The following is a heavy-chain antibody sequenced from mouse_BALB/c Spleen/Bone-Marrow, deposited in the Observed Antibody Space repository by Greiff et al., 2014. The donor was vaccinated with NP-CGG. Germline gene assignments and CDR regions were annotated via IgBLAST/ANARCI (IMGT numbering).Heavy chain of an antibody. J-gene: IGHJ2*01. Sequence: VQLQESGAELVRPGSSVKISCKASGYAFSSYWMNWVKQRPGQGLEWIGQIYPGDGDTNYNGKFKGKATLTADKSFSTAYMQLSSLTSEDSAVYFCARRGYYYGSSYVDYWGQGTTLTVSS. CDR2: IYPGDGDT. CDR1: GYAFSSYW. D-gene: IGHD1-1*01. CDR3: ARRGYYYGSSYVDY. V-gene: IGHV1-80*01.